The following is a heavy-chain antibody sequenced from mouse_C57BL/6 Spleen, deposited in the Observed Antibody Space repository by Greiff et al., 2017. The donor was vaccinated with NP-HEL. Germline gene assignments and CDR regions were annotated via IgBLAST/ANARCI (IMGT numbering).Heavy chain of an antibody. Sequence: DVQLVESGGGLVKPGGSLKLSCAASGFTFSDYGMHWVRQAPEKGLEWVAYISSGSSTIYYADTVKGRFTISRDNAKNTLFLQMTSLRSEDTAMYYCARLHLDYWGQGTSVTVSS. J-gene: IGHJ4*01. V-gene: IGHV5-17*01. CDR1: GFTFSDYG. CDR3: ARLHLDY. CDR2: ISSGSSTI.